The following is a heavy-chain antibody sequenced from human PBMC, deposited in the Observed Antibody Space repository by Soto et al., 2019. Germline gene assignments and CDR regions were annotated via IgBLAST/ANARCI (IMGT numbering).Heavy chain of an antibody. D-gene: IGHD6-19*01. CDR3: ARFSGSYYYAMDV. J-gene: IGHJ6*02. Sequence: SETLSLTCTVSGGSFSGYYWSWIRQPPGKGLEWIGEINHSGVTNYKPSLKRRVTISVDTSKNQFSLQLKSVTAADTALYYSARFSGSYYYAMDVWGQGSTVTVSS. V-gene: IGHV4-34*01. CDR2: INHSGVT. CDR1: GGSFSGYY.